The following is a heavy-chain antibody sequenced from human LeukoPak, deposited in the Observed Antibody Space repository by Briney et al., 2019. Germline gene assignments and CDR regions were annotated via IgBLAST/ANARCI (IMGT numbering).Heavy chain of an antibody. V-gene: IGHV3-48*01. CDR1: GFTFSSYS. Sequence: TGGSLRLSCAASGFTFSSYSMNWVRQAPGKGLEWVSYISSSSSTIYYADSVKGRFTISRDNAKNSLYLQMNSLRAEDTAVYYCARDGSGSYYPSLPFDYWGQGTLVTVSS. CDR3: ARDGSGSYYPSLPFDY. CDR2: ISSSSSTI. D-gene: IGHD3-10*01. J-gene: IGHJ4*02.